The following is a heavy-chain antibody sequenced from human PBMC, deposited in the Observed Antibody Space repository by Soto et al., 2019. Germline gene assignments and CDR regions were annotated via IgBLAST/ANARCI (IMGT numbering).Heavy chain of an antibody. CDR1: GCSISSYY. CDR3: ARIPIQLLGYYYYMDV. D-gene: IGHD2-2*01. J-gene: IGHJ6*03. CDR2: IYYSGST. V-gene: IGHV4-59*08. Sequence: SETLSLTCTVSGCSISSYYWSWIRQPPGKGLEWIGYIYYSGSTNYNPSLKSRVTISVDTSKNQFPLKLSSVTAADTAVYYCARIPIQLLGYYYYMDVWGKGTTVTVSS.